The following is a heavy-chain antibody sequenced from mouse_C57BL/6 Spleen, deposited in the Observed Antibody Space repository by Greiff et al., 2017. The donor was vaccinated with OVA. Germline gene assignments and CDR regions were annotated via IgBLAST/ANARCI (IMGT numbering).Heavy chain of an antibody. CDR1: GYTFTSYW. V-gene: IGHV1-64*01. J-gene: IGHJ4*01. CDR3: ARDYGSSRYYAMDY. Sequence: VQLQQPGAELVKPGASVKLSCKASGYTFTSYWMHWVKQRPGQGLEWIGMIHPNSGSTNYNEKFKSKATLTVDKSSSTAYMQRSSLTSEDSAVYYCARDYGSSRYYAMDYWGQGTSVTVSS. CDR2: IHPNSGST. D-gene: IGHD1-1*01.